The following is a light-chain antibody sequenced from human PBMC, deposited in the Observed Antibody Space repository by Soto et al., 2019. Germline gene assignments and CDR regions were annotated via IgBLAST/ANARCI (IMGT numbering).Light chain of an antibody. Sequence: DIQMTQSPSTLSASVGDRVTITCRASQSISSWLAWYQQKPGKAPKLLIYKASSLASGVPSRFSGSGSGTEFTLTISRLQPDDVATYYCQQYNSYSLTFGGGTKMEI. V-gene: IGKV1-5*03. CDR2: KAS. CDR1: QSISSW. CDR3: QQYNSYSLT. J-gene: IGKJ4*01.